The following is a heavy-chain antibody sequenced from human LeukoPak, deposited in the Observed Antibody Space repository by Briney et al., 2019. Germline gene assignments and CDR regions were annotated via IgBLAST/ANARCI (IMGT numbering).Heavy chain of an antibody. V-gene: IGHV3-74*01. J-gene: IGHJ4*02. CDR1: GFTFSTYW. Sequence: GGSLRLSCAASGFTFSTYWMHWVRQAPGKGLVWVSRIDHDGINTYYADSVKGRFTISRDNSKNTLYLQMNSLRAEDTAVYYCAKPIAVAGGYWGQGTLVTVSS. D-gene: IGHD6-19*01. CDR3: AKPIAVAGGY. CDR2: IDHDGINT.